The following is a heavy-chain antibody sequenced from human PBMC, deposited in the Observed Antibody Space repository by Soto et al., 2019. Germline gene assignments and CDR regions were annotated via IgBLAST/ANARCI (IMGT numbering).Heavy chain of an antibody. J-gene: IGHJ6*02. CDR1: GFTVSSYW. Sequence: LRLSCAASGFTVSSYWMHWVRQAPGKGLVWVSRINSDGSSTSYADSVKGRFTISRDNAKNTLYLQMNSLRAEDTAVYYCARDEEITVTLSYYYYYGMDVWGQGTTVTVSS. CDR2: INSDGSST. V-gene: IGHV3-74*01. D-gene: IGHD4-17*01. CDR3: ARDEEITVTLSYYYYYGMDV.